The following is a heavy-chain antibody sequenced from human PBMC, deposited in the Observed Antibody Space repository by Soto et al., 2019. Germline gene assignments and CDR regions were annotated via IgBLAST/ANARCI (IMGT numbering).Heavy chain of an antibody. J-gene: IGHJ5*02. CDR1: GYTFTSYG. CDR3: AIIRYVDWLEGSTNNWFDP. Sequence: QVKLVQSGAEVKKPGASVKVSCKASGYTFTSYGISWVRQAPGQGLEWMGWISAYNGNTNYAQKLQGRVTMTTDTSASTAYMELRGLRSDDTAVYYCAIIRYVDWLEGSTNNWFDPWGQGTLVTVSS. V-gene: IGHV1-18*01. D-gene: IGHD3-9*01. CDR2: ISAYNGNT.